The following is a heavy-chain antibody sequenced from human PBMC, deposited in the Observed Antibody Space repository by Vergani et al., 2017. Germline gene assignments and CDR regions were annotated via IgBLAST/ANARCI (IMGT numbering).Heavy chain of an antibody. CDR2: MNPNSGNT. Sequence: QVQLVQSGAEVKKPGASVKVSCKASGYTFTSYDINWVRQATGQGLEWMGWMNPNSGNTGYAQKFQGRVTMTRNTSISTAYMELSSLRSEDTAVYYCARARRGIGYCSSTSCLRDLYFDYWGQGTLVTVSS. D-gene: IGHD2-2*01. V-gene: IGHV1-8*01. CDR3: ARARRGIGYCSSTSCLRDLYFDY. J-gene: IGHJ4*02. CDR1: GYTFTSYD.